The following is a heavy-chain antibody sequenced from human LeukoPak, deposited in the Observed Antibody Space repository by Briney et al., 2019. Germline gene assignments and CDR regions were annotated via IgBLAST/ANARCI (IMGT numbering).Heavy chain of an antibody. CDR3: ARGLYWFDP. CDR2: IKQDGSEK. Sequence: PGGSLSLSCAASGFTFSSYWMSWVRHAPGDGLEWVANIKQDGSEKYYVDSVKGRFTIPRDNAKTSLYLQMNSLRAEDTAVYYCARGLYWFDPWGQGTLVTVSS. J-gene: IGHJ5*02. CDR1: GFTFSSYW. V-gene: IGHV3-7*04.